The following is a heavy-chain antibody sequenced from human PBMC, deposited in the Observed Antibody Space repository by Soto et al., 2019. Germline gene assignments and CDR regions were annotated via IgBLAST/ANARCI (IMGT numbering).Heavy chain of an antibody. Sequence: SVTMSLTCTVAGGSISSGDSSWSWVHQSPGXGLEWIGHIYNRGITYYNPSLKSRVVISIDTSRNQFSLRLNSLTAADRAVYFCARGVTVFGLVSRFWFDPWGQGTVVTVSS. CDR2: IYNRGIT. J-gene: IGHJ5*02. CDR3: ARGVTVFGLVSRFWFDP. V-gene: IGHV4-30-4*01. CDR1: GGSISSGDSS. D-gene: IGHD3-3*01.